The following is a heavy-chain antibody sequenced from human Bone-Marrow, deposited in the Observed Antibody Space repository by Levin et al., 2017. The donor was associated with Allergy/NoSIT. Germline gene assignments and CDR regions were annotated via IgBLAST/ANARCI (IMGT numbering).Heavy chain of an antibody. J-gene: IGHJ5*02. CDR1: GFSFRSYG. CDR3: AKSPTLTGYYEWFDR. Sequence: GESLKISCAASGFSFRSYGMHWVRQAPGKGLEWVGLISYDGDFTFYGDSVKGRFTISRDNSKNTLFLQMDSLSAEDTAIYYCAKSPTLTGYYEWFDRWGQGTLVTVSS. D-gene: IGHD3-9*01. CDR2: ISYDGDFT. V-gene: IGHV3-30*18.